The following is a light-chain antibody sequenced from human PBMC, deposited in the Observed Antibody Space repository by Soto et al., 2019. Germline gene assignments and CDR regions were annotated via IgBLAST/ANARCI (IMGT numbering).Light chain of an antibody. CDR2: AAS. Sequence: DIKMTQSHSTLSGCVEDTVIIACRASQSISNHLNWYQQKTGKAPKILIFAASSLQSGVPSRFSGSRSGPDCTLTISSLQPEDVPTYYCQQSYSSPPTFAQGTKVDIK. J-gene: IGKJ1*01. CDR1: QSISNH. CDR3: QQSYSSPPT. V-gene: IGKV1-39*01.